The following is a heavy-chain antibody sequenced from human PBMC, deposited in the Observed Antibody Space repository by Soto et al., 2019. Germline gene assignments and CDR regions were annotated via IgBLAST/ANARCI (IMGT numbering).Heavy chain of an antibody. CDR1: GFTFSSYS. D-gene: IGHD1-1*01. V-gene: IGHV3-21*01. CDR3: ARDRWGTWNDGGFDI. Sequence: EVQLVESGGGLVKPGGSLRLSCAASGFTFSSYSMNWVRQAPGKGPEWVSSISSSSSYIYYADSVKGRFTISRDNAKNSLYLQMNSLRADDTAVYYCARDRWGTWNDGGFDIWGQGTMVTVSS. J-gene: IGHJ3*02. CDR2: ISSSSSYI.